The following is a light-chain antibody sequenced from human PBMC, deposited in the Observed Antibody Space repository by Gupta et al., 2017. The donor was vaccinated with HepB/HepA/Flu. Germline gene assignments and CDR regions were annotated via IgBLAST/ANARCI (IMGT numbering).Light chain of an antibody. V-gene: IGLV1-40*01. CDR1: SSNIGTGYD. J-gene: IGLJ3*02. CDR3: QSYDSSLRGSV. CDR2: SDN. Sequence: HSVLTHPPSVSGAAGQGVTLHCTARSSNIGTGYDVHWYQQLPGTAPKLLIFSDNNRPSGVPDRFSGSKSGTSASLAITGLQTEDEADYYCQSYDSSLRGSVFGGGTKVTVL.